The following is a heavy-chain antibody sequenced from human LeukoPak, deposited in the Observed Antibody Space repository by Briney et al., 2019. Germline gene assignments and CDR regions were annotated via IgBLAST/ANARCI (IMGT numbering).Heavy chain of an antibody. D-gene: IGHD6-19*01. CDR1: GFTFSSYA. J-gene: IGHJ4*02. Sequence: GGSLRLSCAASGFTFSSYAMSWVRQAPGKGLVWVPRVNSDGSSTSYAASVEGQFTISRDNAKNTLYLQMNSLRDEDTAVYYCARDSRSSGLTVDYWGQGALVTVSS. V-gene: IGHV3-74*01. CDR3: ARDSRSSGLTVDY. CDR2: VNSDGSST.